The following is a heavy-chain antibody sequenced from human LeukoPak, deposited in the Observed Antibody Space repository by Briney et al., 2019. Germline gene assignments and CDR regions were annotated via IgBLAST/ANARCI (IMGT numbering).Heavy chain of an antibody. CDR2: IRPNSGGT. Sequence: SVKVSCKASGYTFTGYYMHWVRQAPGYRLEWMGWIRPNSGGTKYAQRLHGRVTMTRDTSISTDYMEPSTQRCDDPAAGYCARYSSTWHSLGYMDVWGKGTTVTISS. D-gene: IGHD6-13*01. V-gene: IGHV1-2*02. CDR3: ARYSSTWHSLGYMDV. CDR1: GYTFTGYY. J-gene: IGHJ6*03.